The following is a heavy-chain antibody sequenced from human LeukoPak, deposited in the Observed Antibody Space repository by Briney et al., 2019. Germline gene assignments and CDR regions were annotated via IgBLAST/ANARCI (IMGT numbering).Heavy chain of an antibody. CDR3: ARGGLRYCSSTSCLNWFDP. CDR2: IIPIFGTA. V-gene: IGHV1-69*05. D-gene: IGHD2-2*01. CDR1: GGTFSSYA. J-gene: IGHJ5*02. Sequence: GASVKVSCKASGGTFSSYAISWVRQAPGQGLEWTGGIIPIFGTANYAQKFQGRVTITTDESTSTAYMELSSLRSEDTAVYYCARGGLRYCSSTSCLNWFDPWGQGTLVTVSS.